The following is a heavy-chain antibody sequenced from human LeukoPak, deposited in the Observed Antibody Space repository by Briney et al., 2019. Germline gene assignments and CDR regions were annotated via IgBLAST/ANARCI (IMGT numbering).Heavy chain of an antibody. CDR2: INTDGSRT. D-gene: IGHD6-19*01. CDR1: GFTFSSYW. CDR3: ARRAVAGNAFDI. Sequence: GGSLRLSCAASGFTFSSYWMHWVRQAPGKGLVWVSRINTDGSRTSYADSVKGRFTISRDNAKNTLYLQMNSLRAEDTAVYYCARRAVAGNAFDIWGQGTMVTVSS. V-gene: IGHV3-74*01. J-gene: IGHJ3*02.